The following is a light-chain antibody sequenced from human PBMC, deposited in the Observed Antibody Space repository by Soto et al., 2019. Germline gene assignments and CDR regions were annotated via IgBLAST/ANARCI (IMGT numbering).Light chain of an antibody. CDR3: QQYNKWPLT. CDR1: QSVSSN. Sequence: EIVMTQSPATLSLSPGERATLSCRASQSVSSNLGWYQQKPGQAPRLLIYGASTRATGIPARFSGSGSGTDFTLTISSLQSEDFAVYFCQQYNKWPLTFGGGTKVDIK. V-gene: IGKV3-15*01. CDR2: GAS. J-gene: IGKJ4*01.